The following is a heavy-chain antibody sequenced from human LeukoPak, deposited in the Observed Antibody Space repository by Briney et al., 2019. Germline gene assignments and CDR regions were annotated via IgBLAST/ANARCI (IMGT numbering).Heavy chain of an antibody. CDR1: GFSFSSYT. Sequence: GGSLRLSCAASGFSFSSYTMTWVRQAPGKELEWVSSISSSSSYIYYADSVKGRFTISRDNAKNSLYLQMNSLTAEDTAVYYCARDGDIVVIPADLDYWGQGTLVTVSS. V-gene: IGHV3-21*01. J-gene: IGHJ4*02. D-gene: IGHD2-2*01. CDR3: ARDGDIVVIPADLDY. CDR2: ISSSSSYI.